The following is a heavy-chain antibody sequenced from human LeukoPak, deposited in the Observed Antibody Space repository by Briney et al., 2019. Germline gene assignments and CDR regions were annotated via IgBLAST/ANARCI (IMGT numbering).Heavy chain of an antibody. V-gene: IGHV3-30*02. J-gene: IGHJ4*02. Sequence: PGGSLRLSCAASGFIFSDYGMHWVRQAPGKGLEWVTFIRYDGTNKYYADSVKGRFTISRGNSKNIVYLQMNSLSSEDTAVYYCAKEGTASKPSDLDYWGQGTLVTVSS. D-gene: IGHD1/OR15-1a*01. CDR1: GFIFSDYG. CDR3: AKEGTASKPSDLDY. CDR2: IRYDGTNK.